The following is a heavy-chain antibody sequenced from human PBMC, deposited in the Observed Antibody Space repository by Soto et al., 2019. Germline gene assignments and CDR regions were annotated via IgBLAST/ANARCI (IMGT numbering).Heavy chain of an antibody. CDR2: IYPGDSDT. CDR1: GYTFACRW. CDR3: ARLDLTGFDH. D-gene: IGHD3-9*01. V-gene: IGHV5-51*01. J-gene: IGHJ5*02. Sequence: DTRVIWWKVSGYTFACRWIAWVRQMHGKGLDGMGIIYPGDSDTRYSPSFQGQVSISADKSFSTAYLKWSSLKASDTAIYFCARLDLTGFDHWGQGTPVPASS.